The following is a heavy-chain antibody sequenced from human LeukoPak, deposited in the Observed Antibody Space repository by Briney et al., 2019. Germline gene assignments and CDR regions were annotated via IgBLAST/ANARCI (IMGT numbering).Heavy chain of an antibody. J-gene: IGHJ4*02. CDR2: IIPIFGTA. CDR1: GGTFISYA. D-gene: IGHD5-12*01. Sequence: ASVKVSCKASGGTFISYAISWVRQAPGQGLEWMGGIIPIFGTANYAQKFQGRVTITADESTSTAYMELSSLRSEDTAVYYCASFYPYGGYEDYWGQGTLVTVSS. CDR3: ASFYPYGGYEDY. V-gene: IGHV1-69*01.